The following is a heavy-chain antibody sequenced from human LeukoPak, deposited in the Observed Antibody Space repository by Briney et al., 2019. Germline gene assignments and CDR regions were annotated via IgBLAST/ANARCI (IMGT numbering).Heavy chain of an antibody. CDR3: ARVAAAGTGIFVNFYYSMDI. V-gene: IGHV4-39*01. CDR2: AHHSGGT. CDR1: SGSISSSSYY. D-gene: IGHD6-13*01. Sequence: DPSETLSLTCTVSSGSISSSSYYWGWIRQPPGKGLEWIGSAHHSGGTYYSPSLKSRVTISLDTSKNQFSLKLSSVTAADTAVYYCARVAAAGTGIFVNFYYSMDIWGKGTTVTISS. J-gene: IGHJ6*03.